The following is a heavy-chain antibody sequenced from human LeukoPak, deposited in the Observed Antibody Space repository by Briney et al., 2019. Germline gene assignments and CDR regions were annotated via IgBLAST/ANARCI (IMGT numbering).Heavy chain of an antibody. J-gene: IGHJ4*02. CDR3: ARDGSSFNRGFDY. CDR1: GFTFSSYS. D-gene: IGHD6-13*01. V-gene: IGHV3-21*01. CDR2: ISSSGSYI. Sequence: GGSLRLSCAASGFTFSSYSMNWVRQAPGKGLEWVSSISSSGSYIYYADSVKGRFTISRDNAKNSLYLQMNSLRAEDTAVYYCARDGSSFNRGFDYWGQGTLVTVSS.